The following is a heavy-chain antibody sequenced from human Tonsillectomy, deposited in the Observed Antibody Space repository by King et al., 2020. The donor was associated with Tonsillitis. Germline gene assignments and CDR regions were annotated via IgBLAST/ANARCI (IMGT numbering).Heavy chain of an antibody. D-gene: IGHD4-17*01. CDR2: VFPGDSTA. V-gene: IGHV5-51*01. CDR3: ARSTADY. Sequence: LVQSGAEVKKPGESLKISCKASGYTFSNYWIAWVRQKPGKGLEWLGIVFPGDSTARYSPSFQGQVTFSADESINTAYLQWSSLRASDTAMYYCARSTADYWGQGTLVTVSS. CDR1: GYTFSNYW. J-gene: IGHJ4*02.